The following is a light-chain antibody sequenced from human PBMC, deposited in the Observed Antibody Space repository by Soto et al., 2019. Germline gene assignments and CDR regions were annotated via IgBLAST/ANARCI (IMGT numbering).Light chain of an antibody. V-gene: IGLV1-44*01. CDR2: SNN. Sequence: QSVLTQPPSASGTPGQRVTISCSGSSSNIGSNTVNWYQQLPGTAPKLLIYSNNQRPSGVPDRFSGSKSGTSASLAISGLQSEDEADYYCAAWDDSLNGSYVFGTGTRSP. CDR1: SSNIGSNT. CDR3: AAWDDSLNGSYV. J-gene: IGLJ1*01.